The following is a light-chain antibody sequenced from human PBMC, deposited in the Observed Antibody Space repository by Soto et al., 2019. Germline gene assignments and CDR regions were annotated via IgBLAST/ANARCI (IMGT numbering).Light chain of an antibody. CDR1: QSVSSY. CDR3: QQRGNWPIT. V-gene: IGKV3-11*01. J-gene: IGKJ5*01. Sequence: EIVLTQSPATLSLSPGERATLSCRASQSVSSYLAWYQQKPGQAPRLLIYDASNRATGIPARFSGSGSWTGFTLTISSLEPEDSAVYYCQQRGNWPITFGQGTRLEI. CDR2: DAS.